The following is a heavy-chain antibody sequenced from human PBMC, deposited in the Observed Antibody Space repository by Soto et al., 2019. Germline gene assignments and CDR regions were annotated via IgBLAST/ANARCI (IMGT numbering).Heavy chain of an antibody. J-gene: IGHJ6*02. CDR2: MNPNSGNT. V-gene: IGHV1-8*01. Sequence: QVQLVQSGAEVKKPGASVKVSCKASGYTFTSYDINLVRQATGQGLEWMGWMNPNSGNTGDAQKFQGRVTMTRNTSISTAYMELSSLSSEDTAVYSCARDLSYLYGMDVCGQGTPVTVSS. CDR3: ARDLSYLYGMDV. CDR1: GYTFTSYD.